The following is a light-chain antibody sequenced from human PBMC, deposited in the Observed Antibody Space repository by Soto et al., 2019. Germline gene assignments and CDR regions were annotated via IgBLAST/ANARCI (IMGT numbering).Light chain of an antibody. CDR1: QSISSW. J-gene: IGKJ2*01. CDR2: KAS. CDR3: QQYNSYSYT. Sequence: DIQMTQSPSTLSASVGDRVTITCRASQSISSWLAWYQQKPGKAPKLLIYKASSFESGVPSRFSGSGSGTEFTLTISSLQPDDFATYYCQQYNSYSYTFGHGTKLEIK. V-gene: IGKV1-5*03.